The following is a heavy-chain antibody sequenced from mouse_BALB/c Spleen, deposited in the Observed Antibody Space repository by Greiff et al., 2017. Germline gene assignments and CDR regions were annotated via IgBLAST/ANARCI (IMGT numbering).Heavy chain of an antibody. J-gene: IGHJ1*01. CDR3: ARDWYFDV. V-gene: IGHV7-3*02. CDR1: GFTFTDYY. CDR2: IRNKANGYTT. Sequence: EVKLVESGGGLVQPGGSLRLSCAPSGFTFTDYYMSWVRQPPGKALEWLGFIRNKANGYTTEYSASVKGRFTISRDNSQSILYLQMNTLRAEDSATYYCARDWYFDVWGAGTTVTVSS.